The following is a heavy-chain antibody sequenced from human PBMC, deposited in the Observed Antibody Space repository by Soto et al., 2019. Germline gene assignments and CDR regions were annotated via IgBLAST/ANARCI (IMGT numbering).Heavy chain of an antibody. CDR2: INAGHGNT. Sequence: QVQLVQSGAEVKKPGASVKVSCKASGYTFTSYAMHWVRQAPGQRLEWMGWINAGHGNTKYSQKFQGRVTITRDTAASTAYMELSSLRSEDTAVYDCARGPQLPHGGGYDYYDYMDAWGKGTTVTVSS. CDR3: ARGPQLPHGGGYDYYDYMDA. V-gene: IGHV1-3*01. CDR1: GYTFTSYA. J-gene: IGHJ6*03. D-gene: IGHD2-2*01.